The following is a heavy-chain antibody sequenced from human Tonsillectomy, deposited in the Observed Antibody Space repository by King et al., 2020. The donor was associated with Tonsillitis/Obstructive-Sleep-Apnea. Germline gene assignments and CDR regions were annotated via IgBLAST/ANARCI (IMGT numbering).Heavy chain of an antibody. Sequence: VQLVESGAEVKKPGESLKISCKGSGYSFISYWIGWVRQMPGKGLEWMGIISPGDSDTRYSPSFQGHITISADKSISTAYLQWSSLKASDTAMYYCARGDDSSNYYYGSSDYWGQGTLVTVSS. V-gene: IGHV5-51*03. J-gene: IGHJ4*02. CDR2: ISPGDSDT. CDR3: ARGDDSSNYYYGSSDY. D-gene: IGHD3-22*01. CDR1: GYSFISYW.